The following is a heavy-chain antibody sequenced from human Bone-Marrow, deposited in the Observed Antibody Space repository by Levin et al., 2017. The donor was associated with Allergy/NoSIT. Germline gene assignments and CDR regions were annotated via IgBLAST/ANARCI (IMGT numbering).Heavy chain of an antibody. CDR2: INHSGST. CDR1: NYSISSDFH. J-gene: IGHJ4*02. D-gene: IGHD3-9*01. Sequence: SQTLSLTCAVSNYSISSDFHWGWIRQPPGKGLEWIGSINHSGSTYYNPSLKSRVTISVDTSKNQFSLKLSSVTAADTAVYYCARAGRYDYWGQGTLVTVSS. CDR3: ARAGRYDY. V-gene: IGHV4-38-2*01.